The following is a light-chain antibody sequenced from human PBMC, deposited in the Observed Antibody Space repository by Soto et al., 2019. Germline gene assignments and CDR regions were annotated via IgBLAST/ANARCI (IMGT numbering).Light chain of an antibody. Sequence: QSALTQPASVSGSPGQSITISCTGSSTDVGAYHLVSWYQHLPGKVPQLIIYETTKRPSRVSNRFSGSKSGNTASLTISGLLAEDEADYYCSSYTGSYTLMFGGGTKLTV. V-gene: IGLV2-23*01. CDR1: STDVGAYHL. CDR2: ETT. CDR3: SSYTGSYTLM. J-gene: IGLJ3*02.